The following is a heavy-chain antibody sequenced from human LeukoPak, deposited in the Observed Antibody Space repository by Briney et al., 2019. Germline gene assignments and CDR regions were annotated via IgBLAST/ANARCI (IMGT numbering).Heavy chain of an antibody. D-gene: IGHD5-18*01. CDR3: ARTARHLDY. Sequence: LSLTCAVYDGSFSNYYWSWIRQAPGKGLECLSYISGSGTDINYADSVRGRFTISRDNAKNLLYLQMNDLRVEDTAVYYCARTARHLDYWGQGTLVTVSS. J-gene: IGHJ4*02. CDR1: DGSFSNYY. CDR2: ISGSGTDI. V-gene: IGHV3-11*04.